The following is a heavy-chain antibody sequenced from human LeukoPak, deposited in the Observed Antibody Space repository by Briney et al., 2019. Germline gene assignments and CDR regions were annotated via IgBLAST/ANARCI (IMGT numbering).Heavy chain of an antibody. V-gene: IGHV4-59*01. Sequence: SETLSLTCTVSGGSISSYYWSWIRQPPGKGLEWIGYIYYSGSTHYNPSLKSRVTISVETSKNEFSLKLRSVTAADTAVYYCARVSGYDWESFYDYWGQGTLVTVSS. CDR3: ARVSGYDWESFYDY. CDR1: GGSISSYY. J-gene: IGHJ4*02. CDR2: IYYSGST. D-gene: IGHD5-12*01.